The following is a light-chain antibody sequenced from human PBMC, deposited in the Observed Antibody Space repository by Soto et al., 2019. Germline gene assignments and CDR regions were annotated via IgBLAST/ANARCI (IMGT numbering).Light chain of an antibody. Sequence: DIHLTQSPSTLSASVGDRITSTCRASQSIGTWLAWYQHRPGEGPKLLIHDASSFESGVPSRFSGSGSATELSINISSMESGDSGNYNCKKYDTYAKSKFGQGNKVAIK. V-gene: IGKV1-5*01. J-gene: IGKJ1*01. CDR2: DAS. CDR3: KKYDTYAKSK. CDR1: QSIGTW.